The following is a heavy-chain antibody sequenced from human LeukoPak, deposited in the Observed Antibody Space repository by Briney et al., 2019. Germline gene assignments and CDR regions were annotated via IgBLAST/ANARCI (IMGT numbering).Heavy chain of an antibody. CDR2: MNRDVSST. V-gene: IGHV3-74*01. J-gene: IGHJ4*02. D-gene: IGHD6-13*01. Sequence: GRSLRPSCPAAGFTFSSYWTHWVRQAPGKRLVCVSRMNRDVSSTSYADSVQCRFTVSRDNAENTLNLQMSSLGAEDTAVYCCARVRPGGYSSSWYLDYWGQGTLVTVSS. CDR3: ARVRPGGYSSSWYLDY. CDR1: GFTFSSYW.